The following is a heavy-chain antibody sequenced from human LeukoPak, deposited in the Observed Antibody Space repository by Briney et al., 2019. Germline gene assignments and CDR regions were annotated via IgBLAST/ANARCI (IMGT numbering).Heavy chain of an antibody. CDR3: ARSDGSGWYRDYYYYMDV. J-gene: IGHJ6*03. D-gene: IGHD6-19*01. Sequence: GGSLRLSCAASGFTFSSYAMHWVRQAPGKGLEYVSAISSNGGSTYYANSVKGRFTISRDNSKNTLYLQMGSLRAEDMAVYYCARSDGSGWYRDYYYYMDVWGKGTTVTVSS. CDR2: ISSNGGST. CDR1: GFTFSSYA. V-gene: IGHV3-64*01.